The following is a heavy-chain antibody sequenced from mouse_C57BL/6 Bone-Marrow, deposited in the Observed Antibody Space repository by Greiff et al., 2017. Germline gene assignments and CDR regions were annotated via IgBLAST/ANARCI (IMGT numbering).Heavy chain of an antibody. V-gene: IGHV1-50*01. Sequence: QVQLQQPGAELVKPGASVKLSCKASGYTFTSYWMQWVKQRPGQGLEWIGEIDPSDSYTHYNQKFKGKATLTVDTSSSTAYMQVSSLTSEDSAVYYCAREGDCPRFDYWGQGTTLTVSS. J-gene: IGHJ2*01. CDR3: AREGDCPRFDY. CDR2: IDPSDSYT. CDR1: GYTFTSYW.